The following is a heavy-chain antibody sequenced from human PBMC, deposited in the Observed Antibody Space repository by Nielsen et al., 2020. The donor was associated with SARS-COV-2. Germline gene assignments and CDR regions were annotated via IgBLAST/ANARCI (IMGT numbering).Heavy chain of an antibody. CDR2: INHSGST. CDR3: ARGGRGGYCSSTSCHYFDY. V-gene: IGHV4-34*01. CDR1: GGSFSGYY. J-gene: IGHJ4*02. D-gene: IGHD2-2*01. Sequence: SETLSLTCAVYGGSFSGYYWSWIRQPPGKGLEWIGEINHSGSTNYNPSLKSRVTISVDTSKNQFSLKLSSVTAADTAVYYCARGGRGGYCSSTSCHYFDYWGQGTLVTVSS.